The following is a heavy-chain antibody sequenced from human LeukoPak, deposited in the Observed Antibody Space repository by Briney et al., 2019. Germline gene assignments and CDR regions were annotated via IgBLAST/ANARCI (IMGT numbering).Heavy chain of an antibody. D-gene: IGHD6-13*01. CDR1: GGSISSYY. V-gene: IGHV4-59*01. CDR2: IYYSGST. Sequence: PSETLSLTCTVSGGSISSYYCRWIRQPPGKGLEWIGYIYYSGSTNYNPSLKSRVTISVDTSKNQFSLKLSSVTAADTAVYYCARSDAAEFDPWGQGTLVTVSS. J-gene: IGHJ5*02. CDR3: ARSDAAEFDP.